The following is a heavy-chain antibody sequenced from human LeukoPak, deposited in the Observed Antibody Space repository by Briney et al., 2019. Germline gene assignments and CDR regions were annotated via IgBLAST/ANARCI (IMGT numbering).Heavy chain of an antibody. V-gene: IGHV4-34*01. CDR2: INHSGST. Sequence: SETLSLTCAVYGGSFSGYYWSWIRQPPGKGLEWIGEINHSGSTNYNPSLKSRVTISVDTSKNQFSLKLSSVTAADTAVYYCARHVMVAAPLDYYYYMDVWGKGTTVTISS. CDR3: ARHVMVAAPLDYYYYMDV. J-gene: IGHJ6*03. D-gene: IGHD3-10*01. CDR1: GGSFSGYY.